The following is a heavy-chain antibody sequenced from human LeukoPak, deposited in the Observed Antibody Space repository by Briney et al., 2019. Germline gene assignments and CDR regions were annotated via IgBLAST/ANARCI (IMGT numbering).Heavy chain of an antibody. CDR1: GFTFSSYG. V-gene: IGHV3-30*18. J-gene: IGHJ4*02. CDR3: AKVLSFYYGSGSPFDY. Sequence: GGSLRLSCAASGFTFSSYGIHWVRQAPGKGLEWVAVISYDGSNKYYADSVKGRFTISRDNSKNTLYLQMNSLRAEDTAVYYCAKVLSFYYGSGSPFDYWGQGTLVTVSS. D-gene: IGHD3-10*01. CDR2: ISYDGSNK.